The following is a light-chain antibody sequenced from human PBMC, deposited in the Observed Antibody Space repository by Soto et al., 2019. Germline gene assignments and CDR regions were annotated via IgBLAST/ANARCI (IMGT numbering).Light chain of an antibody. CDR2: KVS. CDR1: QSLVYSGGNTY. J-gene: IGKJ5*01. Sequence: DVVMTQSPLSLPVNLGQPASISCRSSQSLVYSGGNTYLNWFQQRPGQSPRRLIYKVSNRDSGVPDRFSGSGSGTDFTLKISRVEAEDVGVYYCMQGTHWPLTFGQGTRLEIK. CDR3: MQGTHWPLT. V-gene: IGKV2-30*01.